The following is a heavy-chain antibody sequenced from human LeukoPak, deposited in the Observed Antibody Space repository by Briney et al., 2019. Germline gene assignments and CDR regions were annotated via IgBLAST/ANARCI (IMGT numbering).Heavy chain of an antibody. CDR1: GVSISSTYYF. Sequence: SETLSLTCTVSGVSISSTYYFWGWIRQPPGKGLEWLGSIYYSGTTYYNPSLKSRVTFSIDTSKNQFSLQLSSVTAADTAVYYCARQKSGQDYYDSGCRSFDDWGQGTLVTVSS. CDR2: IYYSGTT. D-gene: IGHD3-10*01. V-gene: IGHV4-39*01. J-gene: IGHJ4*02. CDR3: ARQKSGQDYYDSGCRSFDD.